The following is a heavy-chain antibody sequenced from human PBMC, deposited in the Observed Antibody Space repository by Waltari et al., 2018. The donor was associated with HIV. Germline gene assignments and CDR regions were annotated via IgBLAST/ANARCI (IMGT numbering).Heavy chain of an antibody. D-gene: IGHD5-12*01. CDR3: VNSGYDYSHFDY. CDR2: ISNDESKK. Sequence: QVQLVESGGGVVQPGGSLRLSCAASGFTFSSYGMHWVRQAPGKWLEGVAFISNDESKKYYADSVKGRFTISRDNSKNTLYLQMNSLRAEDTAVYHCVNSGYDYSHFDYWGQGTLVTVSS. V-gene: IGHV3-30*02. CDR1: GFTFSSYG. J-gene: IGHJ4*02.